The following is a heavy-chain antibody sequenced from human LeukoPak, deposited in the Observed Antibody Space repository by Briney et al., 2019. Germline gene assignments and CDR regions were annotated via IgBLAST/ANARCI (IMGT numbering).Heavy chain of an antibody. CDR3: ARAAYSGSYHSDY. CDR1: GGSISSGGYY. J-gene: IGHJ4*02. V-gene: IGHV4-31*03. CDR2: IYYSGST. Sequence: KPSETLSLTCTVSGGSISSGGYYWSWIRQHPGKGLEWIGYIYYSGSTYHNPSLKSRVTISVDTSKNQFSLKLSSVTAADTAVYYCARAAYSGSYHSDYWGQGTLVTVSS. D-gene: IGHD1-26*01.